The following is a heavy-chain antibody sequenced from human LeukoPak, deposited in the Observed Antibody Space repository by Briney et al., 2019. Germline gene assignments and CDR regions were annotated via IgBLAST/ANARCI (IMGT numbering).Heavy chain of an antibody. CDR3: AREGGDILTQVYYYMDV. CDR1: GFTFSSYA. Sequence: GGSLRLSCTVSGFTFSSYAMHWVRQAPGKGLEWVAVISYDGSNKYYADSVKGRFTISRDNSKNTLYLQMNSLRAEDTAVYYCAREGGDILTQVYYYMDVWGKGTTVTVSS. D-gene: IGHD3-9*01. J-gene: IGHJ6*03. CDR2: ISYDGSNK. V-gene: IGHV3-30-3*01.